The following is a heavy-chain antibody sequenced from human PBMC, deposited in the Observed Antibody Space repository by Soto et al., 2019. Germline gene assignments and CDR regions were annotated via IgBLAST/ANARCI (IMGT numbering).Heavy chain of an antibody. V-gene: IGHV4-39*02. CDR1: GGSVSSNSYS. Sequence: SETLSLTCTVSGGSVSSNSYSWGWIRQSPGKGLEWIGIIYSTENTYYHPSLLSRVTISADTSMNSLRAEDTAVYYCVRDMQLWRLDSWGQGTLVTVSS. CDR3: VRDMQLWRLDS. CDR2: IYSTENT. D-gene: IGHD2-21*01. J-gene: IGHJ4*02.